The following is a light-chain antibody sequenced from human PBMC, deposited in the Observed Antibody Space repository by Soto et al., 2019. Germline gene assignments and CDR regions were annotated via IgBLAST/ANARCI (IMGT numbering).Light chain of an antibody. Sequence: EIVMTQSPATLSVSPGERATLSRRASQSINSKLAWYQQKPGQAPRLLIYGASTRATGIPARFTGSGSGTEFTLTISRLQSEDFAVYYCQQYNNWPRTFGQGTKV. V-gene: IGKV3-15*01. CDR2: GAS. J-gene: IGKJ1*01. CDR3: QQYNNWPRT. CDR1: QSINSK.